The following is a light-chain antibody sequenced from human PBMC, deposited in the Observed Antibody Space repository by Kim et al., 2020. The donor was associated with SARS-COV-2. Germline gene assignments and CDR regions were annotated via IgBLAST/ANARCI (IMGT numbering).Light chain of an antibody. V-gene: IGKV1-27*01. CDR2: AAS. CDR3: QKYDNAPWT. J-gene: IGKJ1*01. Sequence: DIQMTQSPSSLSASVGDGVTITRRAGQDISNHLAWYQQKPGKVPKVLISAASALQSGVPSRFSGSRSGTDFTLTISSLQPEDVATYYCQKYDNAPWTFGQGTKVDIK. CDR1: QDISNH.